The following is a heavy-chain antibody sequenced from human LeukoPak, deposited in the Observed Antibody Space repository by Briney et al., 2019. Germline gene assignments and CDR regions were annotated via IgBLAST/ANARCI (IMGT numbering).Heavy chain of an antibody. Sequence: ASVKVSCKASGYTFTSYGISWVRQAPGQGLEWMGWINPNSGDTNYAQKFQDRVIMTRDTSISTAYMELSRLRSDDTAVYYCAREDGMDVWGQGTTVTVSS. J-gene: IGHJ6*02. CDR3: AREDGMDV. CDR1: GYTFTSYG. V-gene: IGHV1-2*02. CDR2: INPNSGDT.